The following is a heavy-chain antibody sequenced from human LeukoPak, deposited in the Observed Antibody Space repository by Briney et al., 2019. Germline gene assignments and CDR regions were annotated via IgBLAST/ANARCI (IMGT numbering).Heavy chain of an antibody. D-gene: IGHD6-19*01. Sequence: GGSLRLSCTASGFTFSSYWMSWVRQAPGKGLEWVANIKEDGSETNYVDSVKGRFTIFRDNAKNTLYLQMNSLRAEDTAVYYCAREAAVAGKGGFDYWGQGTLVTVSS. CDR3: AREAAVAGKGGFDY. J-gene: IGHJ4*02. V-gene: IGHV3-7*01. CDR2: IKEDGSET. CDR1: GFTFSSYW.